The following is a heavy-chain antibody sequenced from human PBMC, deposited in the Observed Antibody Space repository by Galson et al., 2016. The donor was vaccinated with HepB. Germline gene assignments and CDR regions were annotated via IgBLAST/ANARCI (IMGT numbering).Heavy chain of an antibody. V-gene: IGHV3-11*01. Sequence: SLRLSCAVSGLTFNDYSMSWIRQAPGKGLEWVSYISATGSAIKYSDSVRGRLTIYRDNAKNSLYLQMHSLGDEDTAIYCCARDGDYSFPFDFWGRGTLVTVSS. J-gene: IGHJ4*02. D-gene: IGHD4-11*01. CDR3: ARDGDYSFPFDF. CDR2: ISATGSAI. CDR1: GLTFNDYS.